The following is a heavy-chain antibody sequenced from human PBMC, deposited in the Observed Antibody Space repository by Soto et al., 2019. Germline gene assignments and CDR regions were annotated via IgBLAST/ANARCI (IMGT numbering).Heavy chain of an antibody. V-gene: IGHV3-23*01. CDR1: GFAFNNQD. J-gene: IGHJ4*02. CDR2: ISADATRA. D-gene: IGHD6-19*01. Sequence: GGSLRLSCAASGFAFNNQDMCWVRQAPGKGLEWVSGISADATRAYYRDSVRGRFSISRDNSNNMLYLQMHSLRADDTARYYCAKDAPRPNGWFFFDHWGQGIVVTVSS. CDR3: AKDAPRPNGWFFFDH.